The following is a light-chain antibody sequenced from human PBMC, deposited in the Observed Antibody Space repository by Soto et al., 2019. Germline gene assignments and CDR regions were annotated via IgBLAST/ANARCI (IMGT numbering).Light chain of an antibody. J-gene: IGKJ3*01. CDR2: AAS. V-gene: IGKV1-9*01. CDR1: QGISSY. Sequence: DIQLTQSPSFLSASVGDRVTITCRASQGISSYLAWYQQKPGKAPNLLIYAASTLQSGVPSRFSGSGSRTEFTLTISSLQPEDFATYYCQQLNSYPPFFGPGTKVDIK. CDR3: QQLNSYPPF.